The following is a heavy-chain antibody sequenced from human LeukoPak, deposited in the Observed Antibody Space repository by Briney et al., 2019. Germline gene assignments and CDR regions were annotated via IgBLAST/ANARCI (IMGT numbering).Heavy chain of an antibody. CDR3: ARAASWYSVFDS. D-gene: IGHD6-13*01. CDR2: IYYSGST. J-gene: IGHJ4*02. V-gene: IGHV4-61*05. CDR1: GGSISSSSYY. Sequence: SETLSLTCTVSGGSISSSSYYWGWIRQPPGKGLEWIGNIYYSGSTDYNPSLKSRVTISVDTSKNQFSLKLSSVTAADTAVYSCARAASWYSVFDSWGQGTLVTVSS.